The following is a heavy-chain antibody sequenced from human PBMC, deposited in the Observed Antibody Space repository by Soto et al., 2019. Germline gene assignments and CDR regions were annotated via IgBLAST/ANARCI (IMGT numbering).Heavy chain of an antibody. V-gene: IGHV1-3*01. CDR3: ARDLGYGLFDY. CDR1: GYTLTSYA. D-gene: IGHD5-18*01. Sequence: ASVKGSCKASGYTLTSYAMDWVRQAPGQRLEWMGWINAGNGNTKYSQKFQGRVTITRDTSASTAYMELSSLRSEDTAVYYCARDLGYGLFDYWGQGTLVTVSS. CDR2: INAGNGNT. J-gene: IGHJ4*02.